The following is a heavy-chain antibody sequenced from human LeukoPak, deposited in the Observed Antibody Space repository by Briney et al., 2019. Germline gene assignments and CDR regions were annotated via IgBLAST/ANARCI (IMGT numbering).Heavy chain of an antibody. CDR1: GYTFTSYY. V-gene: IGHV1-46*01. CDR3: ARSGANYDSSGYQLDY. D-gene: IGHD3-22*01. J-gene: IGHJ4*02. Sequence: GASVKVSCKASGYTFTSYYMHWVRQAPGQGLEWMGIINPSGGSTSYAQKFQGRVTMTRDMSTCTVYMELSSLRSEDTAVYYCARSGANYDSSGYQLDYWGQGTLVTVSS. CDR2: INPSGGST.